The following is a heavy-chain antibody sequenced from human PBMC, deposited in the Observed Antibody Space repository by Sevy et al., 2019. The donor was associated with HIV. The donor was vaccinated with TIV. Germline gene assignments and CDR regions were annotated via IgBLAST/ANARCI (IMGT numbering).Heavy chain of an antibody. CDR3: AKRMISWDGMDV. CDR2: ISGSSNYI. Sequence: GGSLRLSCAASGFTFNTYATNWVRQAPGKGLEWVSFISGSSNYIYYADSVKGRFTISRDNARDSLFLQMNSLRAEDTAVYYCAKRMISWDGMDVWGQGTTVTVSS. D-gene: IGHD3-22*01. J-gene: IGHJ6*02. V-gene: IGHV3-21*01. CDR1: GFTFNTYA.